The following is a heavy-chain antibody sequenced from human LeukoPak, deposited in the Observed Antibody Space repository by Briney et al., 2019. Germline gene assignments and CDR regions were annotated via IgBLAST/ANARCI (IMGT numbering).Heavy chain of an antibody. CDR2: IKQDGSEK. CDR3: ARQDGSGYSYDAFDI. Sequence: GGSLRLSCAASGFTFSSYWMSWVRQAPGKGLEWVANIKQDGSEKYYADSVKGRFTISRDNAKNSLYLQMNSLRAEDTAVYYCARQDGSGYSYDAFDIWGQGTMVTVSS. J-gene: IGHJ3*02. D-gene: IGHD3-22*01. CDR1: GFTFSSYW. V-gene: IGHV3-7*01.